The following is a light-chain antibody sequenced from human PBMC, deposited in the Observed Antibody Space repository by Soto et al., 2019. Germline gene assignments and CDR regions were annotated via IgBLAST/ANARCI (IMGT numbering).Light chain of an antibody. CDR2: GVT. Sequence: QSALTQPASVSGSPGQSITISCTGTSSDVGGYTYVSGYQQHKVKAPKLMIYGVTNRPSGVSNRFSGSKSGNTASLTISGRQAEDDADYYGSSYTSSTTISVVFGGGTKLTV. V-gene: IGLV2-14*01. J-gene: IGLJ2*01. CDR1: SSDVGGYTY. CDR3: SSYTSSTTISVV.